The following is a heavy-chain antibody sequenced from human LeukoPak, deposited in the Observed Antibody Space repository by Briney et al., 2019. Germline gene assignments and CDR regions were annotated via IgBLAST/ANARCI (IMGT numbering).Heavy chain of an antibody. Sequence: PSETLSLTCAVYGGSFSGYYWSWIRQPPGKGLEWIGEINHSESTNYNPSLKSRVTLSVDTSKKQFSLKLSSLTAADTAVYYFAPVYGDYVGGDYFDYWGQGTLVTVSS. V-gene: IGHV4-34*01. J-gene: IGHJ4*02. CDR3: APVYGDYVGGDYFDY. CDR2: INHSEST. D-gene: IGHD4-17*01. CDR1: GGSFSGYY.